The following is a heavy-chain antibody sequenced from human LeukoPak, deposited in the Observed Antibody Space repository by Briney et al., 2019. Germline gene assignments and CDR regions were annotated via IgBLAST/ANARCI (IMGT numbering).Heavy chain of an antibody. V-gene: IGHV3-33*01. J-gene: IGHJ3*02. D-gene: IGHD2-2*01. CDR1: GFTFRSFG. Sequence: SGGSLRLSCAASGFTFRSFGIHWVRQAPGKGLEWVAVIWYDGSKKYYADSVKGRFTISRDNSKNTLYLQMNSLRAEDTAIYYCAREGGVVVVPAAMRALDIWGQGTMVTVSS. CDR3: AREGGVVVVPAAMRALDI. CDR2: IWYDGSKK.